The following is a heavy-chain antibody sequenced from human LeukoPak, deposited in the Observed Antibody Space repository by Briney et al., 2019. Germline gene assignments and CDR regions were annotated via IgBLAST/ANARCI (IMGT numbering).Heavy chain of an antibody. CDR3: AKALSIAVAGTDAFDI. J-gene: IGHJ3*02. D-gene: IGHD6-19*01. Sequence: SGGSLRLSCAASGFTFSSYAMSWLRQAPGKGLEWVSAISGSGGSTYYADSVKGRFTISRDNSKNTLYLQMNSLRAEDTAVYYCAKALSIAVAGTDAFDIWGQGTMVTVSS. CDR2: ISGSGGST. V-gene: IGHV3-23*01. CDR1: GFTFSSYA.